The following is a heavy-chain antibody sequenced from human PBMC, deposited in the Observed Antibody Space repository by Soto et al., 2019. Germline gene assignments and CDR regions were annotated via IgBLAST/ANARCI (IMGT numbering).Heavy chain of an antibody. CDR3: ARDKRDLRFLEWSYYFDY. D-gene: IGHD3-3*01. CDR2: ISDDGSNK. CDR1: GFTFSNYA. Sequence: QVQLVESGGGVVQPGRSLRLSCAPSGFTFSNYAMHWVRQAPGKGLEWVAVISDDGSNKYYADSEKGRFTISRDNSKNTMYLQMNSLRAEDTAVYYCARDKRDLRFLEWSYYFDYWGQGTLVTVSS. V-gene: IGHV3-30-3*01. J-gene: IGHJ4*02.